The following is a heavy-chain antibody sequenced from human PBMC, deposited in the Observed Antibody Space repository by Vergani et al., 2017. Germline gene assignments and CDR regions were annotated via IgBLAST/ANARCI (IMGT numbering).Heavy chain of an antibody. D-gene: IGHD2-15*01. CDR3: ARDIVVVVAATPSAGMDV. J-gene: IGHJ6*02. Sequence: QVQLLQSGSELKKPGASVRISCEASGYTFTNYPLIWVRQAPGQGLEWMGRIIPIFGTANYAQKFQGRVTITADESTSTAYMELSSLRSEDTAVYYCARDIVVVVAATPSAGMDVWGQGP. V-gene: IGHV1-69*18. CDR2: IIPIFGTA. CDR1: GYTFTNYP.